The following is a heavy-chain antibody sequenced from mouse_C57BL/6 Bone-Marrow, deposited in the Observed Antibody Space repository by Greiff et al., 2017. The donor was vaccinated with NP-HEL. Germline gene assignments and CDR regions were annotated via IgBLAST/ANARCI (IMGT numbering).Heavy chain of an antibody. Sequence: EVQLQQSGPVLVKPGASVKMSCKASGYTFTDYYMNWVKQSHGKSLEWIGAINPYNGGTSYNQKFKGKAILTVDKSSRTASMELNSLTSEDSAVYYCAREDDSMDYWGQGTSVTVSS. V-gene: IGHV1-19*01. CDR2: INPYNGGT. CDR1: GYTFTDYY. D-gene: IGHD2-4*01. J-gene: IGHJ4*01. CDR3: AREDDSMDY.